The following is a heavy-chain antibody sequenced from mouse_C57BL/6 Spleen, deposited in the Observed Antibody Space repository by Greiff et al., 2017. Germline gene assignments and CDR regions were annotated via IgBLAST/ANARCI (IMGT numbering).Heavy chain of an antibody. Sequence: EVTLEESGGGLVKPGGSLKLSCAASGFTFSSYAMSWVRQTPEKRLEWVATISDGGSYTYYPENVKGRFTITRYNAKNNLYLEMSHLKSEDTAMYYCARDRGYFDYGGQGTTRTVAS. D-gene: IGHD3-3*01. CDR1: GFTFSSYA. CDR2: ISDGGSYT. V-gene: IGHV5-4*01. J-gene: IGHJ2*01. CDR3: ARDRGYFDY.